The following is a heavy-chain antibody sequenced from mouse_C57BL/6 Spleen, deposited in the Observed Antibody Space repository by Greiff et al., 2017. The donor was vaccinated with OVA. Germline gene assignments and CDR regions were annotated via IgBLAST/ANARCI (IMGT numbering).Heavy chain of an antibody. D-gene: IGHD2-2*01. CDR3: ARYGYDGYFDY. CDR1: GYTFTSYW. Sequence: QVQLQQPGAELVRPGSSVKLSCKASGYTFTSYWMHWVKQRPIQGLEWIGNIDPSDSETHYNQKFKDKATLTVDKSSSTAYMQLSSLTSEDSAVYYCARYGYDGYFDYWGQGTTLTVSS. V-gene: IGHV1-52*01. J-gene: IGHJ2*01. CDR2: IDPSDSET.